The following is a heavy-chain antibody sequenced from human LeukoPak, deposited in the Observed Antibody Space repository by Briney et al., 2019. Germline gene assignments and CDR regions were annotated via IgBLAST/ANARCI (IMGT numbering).Heavy chain of an antibody. Sequence: GGSLRLSCAASGFTFSTYEMNWVRQAPGKGLEWVSYISNGDGTIKYADSVKGRFTISRDNSKNTLYLQMNSLRAEDTAVYYCARGGPAAGRFDYWGQGTLVTVSS. CDR1: GFTFSTYE. CDR3: ARGGPAAGRFDY. J-gene: IGHJ4*02. CDR2: ISNGDGTI. V-gene: IGHV3-48*03. D-gene: IGHD6-13*01.